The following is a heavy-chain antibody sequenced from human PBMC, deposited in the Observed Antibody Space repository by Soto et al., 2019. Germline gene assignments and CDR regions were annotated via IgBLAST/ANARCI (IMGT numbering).Heavy chain of an antibody. CDR2: ISWDGGRT. Sequence: GGSLRLSCAASGFTFDDYAMHWVRQAPGKGLEWVSLISWDGGRTYYADSVRGRFIVSRDSSKNSLYLQMSSLRVEDTALYYCAKDVCSASTTSCYTSLDFWGQGALVTVSS. J-gene: IGHJ4*02. D-gene: IGHD2-2*02. CDR1: GFTFDDYA. CDR3: AKDVCSASTTSCYTSLDF. V-gene: IGHV3-43D*04.